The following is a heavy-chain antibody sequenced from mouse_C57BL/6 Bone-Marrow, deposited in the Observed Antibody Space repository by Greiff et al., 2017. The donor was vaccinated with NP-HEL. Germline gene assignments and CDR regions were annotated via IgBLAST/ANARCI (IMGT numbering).Heavy chain of an antibody. CDR2: INTYSGVP. CDR1: GYTFTTYG. D-gene: IGHD2-2*01. V-gene: IGHV9-3*01. J-gene: IGHJ2*01. CDR3: ASDGYVPFDY. Sequence: VQRVESGPELKKPGETVKISCKASGYTFTTYGMSWVKQAPGKGLKWMGWINTYSGVPTYADDFKGRFAFSLETSASTAYLQINNLKNEDTATYFCASDGYVPFDYWGQGTTLTVSS.